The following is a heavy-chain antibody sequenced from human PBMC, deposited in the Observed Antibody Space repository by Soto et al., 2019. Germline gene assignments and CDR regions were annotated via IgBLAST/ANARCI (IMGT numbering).Heavy chain of an antibody. J-gene: IGHJ4*02. CDR3: AGPGYSSQDY. Sequence: WLSLRLYCAASGFTSSSSALSRARHAPGKGLEWVSSVSGSGGDRDCADPVKGRFTVSRDNTKNHLYLQMNGLRADDTAEYYCAGPGYSSQDYWGQGTRGTVSS. V-gene: IGHV3-23*01. D-gene: IGHD5-18*01. CDR2: VSGSGGDR. CDR1: GFTSSSSA.